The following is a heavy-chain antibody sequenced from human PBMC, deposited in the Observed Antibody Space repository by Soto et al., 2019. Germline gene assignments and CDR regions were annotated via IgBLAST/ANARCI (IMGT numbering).Heavy chain of an antibody. CDR2: VYYDGST. CDR3: GKVLIGATRHTGVDS. Sequence: LHLQESGPGLVSPLETLSLTCSVSGVSLDSGHYYWVWIRQPPGKGRTWIASVYYDGSTYYNPSLKSRVTISIHKPKNQFSLTLKSVTAADTAIYYCGKVLIGATRHTGVDSWGQGTLATVSS. D-gene: IGHD2-15*01. CDR1: GVSLDSGHYY. J-gene: IGHJ4*02. V-gene: IGHV4-39*01.